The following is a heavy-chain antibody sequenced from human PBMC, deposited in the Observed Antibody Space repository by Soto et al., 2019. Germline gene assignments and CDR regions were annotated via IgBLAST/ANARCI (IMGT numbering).Heavy chain of an antibody. CDR2: ISSSSSYI. J-gene: IGHJ6*03. CDR3: ARGPSGGPDDFWSGLSAYYYYMDV. V-gene: IGHV3-21*01. Sequence: EVQLVESGGGLVKPGGSLRLSCAASGFTFSSYSMNWVRQAPGKGLEWVSSISSSSSYIYYADSVKGRFTISRDNAKNSLYLQMNSLRAEDTAVYYCARGPSGGPDDFWSGLSAYYYYMDVWGKGTTVTVSS. D-gene: IGHD3-3*01. CDR1: GFTFSSYS.